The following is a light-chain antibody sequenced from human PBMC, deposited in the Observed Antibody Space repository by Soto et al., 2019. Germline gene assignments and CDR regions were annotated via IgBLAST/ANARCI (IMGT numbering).Light chain of an antibody. CDR3: ETWDSNTRV. V-gene: IGLV4-60*02. J-gene: IGLJ2*01. CDR2: LEGSGSY. CDR1: SGHSSYI. Sequence: QPVLTQSSSASASLGSSVKLTCTLSSGHSSYIIAWHQQQPGKAPRYLMKLEGSGSYNKGSGVPDRFSGSSSGADRYLTIPNLQFDDEADYYCETWDSNTRVFGGGTKLTVL.